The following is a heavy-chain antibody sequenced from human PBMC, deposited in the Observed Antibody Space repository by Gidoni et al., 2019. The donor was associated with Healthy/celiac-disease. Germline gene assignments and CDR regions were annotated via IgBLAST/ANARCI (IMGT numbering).Heavy chain of an antibody. Sequence: QLQLQESGPGLVKPSETLSLTCTVSGGSISSSSYYWGWIRQPPGKGLEWIGSIYYSGSTYYNPSLKSRVTISVDTSKNQFSLKLSSVTAADTAVYYCARHKRGTYGDYVDYFDYWGQGTLVTVSS. CDR2: IYYSGST. V-gene: IGHV4-39*01. CDR3: ARHKRGTYGDYVDYFDY. D-gene: IGHD4-17*01. CDR1: GGSISSSSYY. J-gene: IGHJ4*02.